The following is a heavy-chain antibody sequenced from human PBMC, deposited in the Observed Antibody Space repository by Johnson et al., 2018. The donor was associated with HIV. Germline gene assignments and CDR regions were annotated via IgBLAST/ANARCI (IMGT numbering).Heavy chain of an antibody. J-gene: IGHJ3*02. Sequence: MLLVESGGDVVRPGGSLRISCVASGFKLYEYDVSWVRQVPGKGLEWVSGINWNGDSTSYADSVKGRFTISRDNAKNSLYLQMNSLRADDTAVYYCARDLGLQFMEWSTPPADAFHIWGQGTMVTVSS. CDR1: GFKLYEYD. V-gene: IGHV3-20*04. CDR2: INWNGDST. CDR3: ARDLGLQFMEWSTPPADAFHI. D-gene: IGHD3-3*01.